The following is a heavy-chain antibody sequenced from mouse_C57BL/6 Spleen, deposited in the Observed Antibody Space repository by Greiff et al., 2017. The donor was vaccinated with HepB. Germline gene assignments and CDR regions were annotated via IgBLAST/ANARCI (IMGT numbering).Heavy chain of an antibody. CDR1: GYTFTSYG. CDR3: ATYSNSWFAY. Sequence: QVQLQQSGAELARPGASVKLSCKASGYTFTSYGISWVKQRTGQGLEWIGEIYPRSGNTYYNEKFKGKATLTADKSSSTAYMELRSLTSEDSAVYFCATYSNSWFAYWGQGTLVTVSA. J-gene: IGHJ3*01. V-gene: IGHV1-81*01. D-gene: IGHD2-5*01. CDR2: IYPRSGNT.